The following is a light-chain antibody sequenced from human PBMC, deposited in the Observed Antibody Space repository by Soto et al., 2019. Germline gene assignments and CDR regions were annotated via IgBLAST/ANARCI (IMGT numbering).Light chain of an antibody. V-gene: IGKV1-39*01. CDR1: QSISSY. CDR2: AAS. Sequence: DIQMTQSPSSLSASVGDRVTITCRASQSISSYLNWYQQKPGKAPKLLISAASSLHSGVPSRFSGSGSGTDFNLPISSLQPEDFATYYCQESYSTPPFTFGPGTKVDIK. J-gene: IGKJ3*01. CDR3: QESYSTPPFT.